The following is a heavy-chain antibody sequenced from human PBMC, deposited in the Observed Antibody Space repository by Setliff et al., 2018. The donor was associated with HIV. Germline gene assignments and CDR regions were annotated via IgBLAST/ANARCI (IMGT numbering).Heavy chain of an antibody. CDR3: ARGLLGAYFDF. CDR1: GGSISSHY. V-gene: IGHV4-59*11. Sequence: SETLSLTCTVSGGSISSHYWSWIRQPPGKGLDWIGNIYYSGYTNYNPSLESRVTISVDTSKNQFSLKLSSVTAADTAVYYCARGLLGAYFDFWGQGTLVTVSS. J-gene: IGHJ4*02. CDR2: IYYSGYT. D-gene: IGHD2-15*01.